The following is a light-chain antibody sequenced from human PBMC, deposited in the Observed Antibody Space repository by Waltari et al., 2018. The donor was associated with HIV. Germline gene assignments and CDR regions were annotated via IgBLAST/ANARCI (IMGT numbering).Light chain of an antibody. CDR3: QQYNNWPLT. CDR1: QSVSSN. J-gene: IGKJ5*01. Sequence: EVVLTQSPATLSVSPGDRATLSCRASQSVSSNLAWYQQKPGQGPRLLVYGASIRATGIPARFSGSGSGTEFSLTISSLQSEDFAVYYCQQYNNWPLTFGQGTRLEIK. CDR2: GAS. V-gene: IGKV3-15*01.